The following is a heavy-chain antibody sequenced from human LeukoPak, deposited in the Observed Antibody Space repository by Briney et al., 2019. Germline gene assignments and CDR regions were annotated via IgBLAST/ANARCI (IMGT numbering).Heavy chain of an antibody. CDR1: GFTFSSYG. CDR2: ISYDGSNK. V-gene: IGHV3-30*03. Sequence: GRSLRLSCAASGFTFSSYGMHWVRQAPGKGLEWVAVISYDGSNKHYADSVKGRFTISRDNSKNTLYLQMNSLRAEDTAVYYCARDSSAYYWGQGTLVTVSS. CDR3: ARDSSAYY. J-gene: IGHJ4*02. D-gene: IGHD3-22*01.